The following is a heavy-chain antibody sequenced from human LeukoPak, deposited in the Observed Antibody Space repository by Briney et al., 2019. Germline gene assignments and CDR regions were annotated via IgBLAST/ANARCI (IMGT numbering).Heavy chain of an antibody. Sequence: GGSLRLSCAASGFTFDDYAMHWVRQAPGKGLEWVSLISWDGGSTYYADSVKGRFTISRDNSKNSLYLQMNSLRAEDTALYYCAKDIRGSGYYMDVRGKGTTVTVSS. CDR3: AKDIRGSGYYMDV. CDR2: ISWDGGST. D-gene: IGHD3-16*01. V-gene: IGHV3-43D*03. CDR1: GFTFDDYA. J-gene: IGHJ6*03.